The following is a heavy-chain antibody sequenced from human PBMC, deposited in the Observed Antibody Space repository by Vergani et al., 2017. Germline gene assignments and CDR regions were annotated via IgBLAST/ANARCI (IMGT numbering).Heavy chain of an antibody. CDR2: IYYSGST. Sequence: QVQLQESGPGLVKPSETLSLTCTVSGGSISSYYWSWIRQPPGKGLEWIGYIYYSGSTNYNPPLKSRVTISVDTSKNQFSLKLSSVTAADTAAYYCARAPYGDYDYYGMDVWGQGTTVTVSS. CDR1: GGSISSYY. CDR3: ARAPYGDYDYYGMDV. J-gene: IGHJ6*02. V-gene: IGHV4-59*01. D-gene: IGHD4-17*01.